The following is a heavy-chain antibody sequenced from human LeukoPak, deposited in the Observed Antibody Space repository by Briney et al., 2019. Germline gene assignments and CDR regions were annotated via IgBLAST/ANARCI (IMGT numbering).Heavy chain of an antibody. Sequence: PSETLSLTCTVSGGSISSSSYYWGWIRQPPGKGLEWIGYIYHSGSTYYNPSLKSRVTISVDRSKNQFSLKLSSVTAADTAVYYCAGYSYGSGYWGQGTLVTVSS. J-gene: IGHJ4*02. D-gene: IGHD5-18*01. CDR3: AGYSYGSGY. CDR1: GGSISSSSYY. V-gene: IGHV4-30-2*01. CDR2: IYHSGST.